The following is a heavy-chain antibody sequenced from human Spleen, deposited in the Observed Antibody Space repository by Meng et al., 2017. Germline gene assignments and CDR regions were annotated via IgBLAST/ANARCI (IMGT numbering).Heavy chain of an antibody. Sequence: SETLSLTCTVSGGSISSYYWSWIRQPPGKGLEWIGYIYYSGSTNYNPSLKSRVTISVDTSKNQFSLKLSSVTAADTAVYYCARGIKIAAENWFDPWGQGTLVTVSS. V-gene: IGHV4-59*01. CDR2: IYYSGST. J-gene: IGHJ5*02. CDR3: ARGIKIAAENWFDP. D-gene: IGHD6-13*01. CDR1: GGSISSYY.